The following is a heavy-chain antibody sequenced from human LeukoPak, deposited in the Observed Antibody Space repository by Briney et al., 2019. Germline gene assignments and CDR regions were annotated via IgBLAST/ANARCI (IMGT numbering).Heavy chain of an antibody. CDR2: IRNDGTNK. J-gene: IGHJ6*03. CDR1: GFTFRNYG. CDR3: AKDGEAIVVVGVYMDV. D-gene: IGHD2-15*01. V-gene: IGHV3-30*02. Sequence: PGGSLRLSCAASGFTFRNYGVHWVRQAPGKGLEWVAFIRNDGTNKYYADSMKGRFTISRDNSKNTLYVQMNSLRAEDTAVYYCAKDGEAIVVVGVYMDVWGKGTTVTISS.